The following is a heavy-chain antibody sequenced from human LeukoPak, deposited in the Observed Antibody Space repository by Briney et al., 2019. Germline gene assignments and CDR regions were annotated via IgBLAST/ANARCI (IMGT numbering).Heavy chain of an antibody. Sequence: AGGSLRLSCAASGFTFSSYWMSWVRQAPGKGLEWVANIKQDGSEKYYVDSVKGRFTISRDNAKNSLYLQMNSLRAEDTAVYYCARVRIVVVPAAMYDYMDVWGEGTTVTVSS. CDR1: GFTFSSYW. CDR2: IKQDGSEK. J-gene: IGHJ6*03. D-gene: IGHD2-2*01. V-gene: IGHV3-7*01. CDR3: ARVRIVVVPAAMYDYMDV.